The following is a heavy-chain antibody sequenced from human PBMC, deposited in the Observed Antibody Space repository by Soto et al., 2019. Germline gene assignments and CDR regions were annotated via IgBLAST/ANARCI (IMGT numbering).Heavy chain of an antibody. CDR2: IKSKTDGGTT. V-gene: IGHV3-15*07. D-gene: IGHD6-19*01. Sequence: EVQLVESGGGLVKPGGSLRLSCAASGFTFSNAWMNWVRQAPGKGLEWVGRIKSKTDGGTTDYAAPVKGRFTISRDDSKNTLYLQMNSLKTEDTAVYYCTITYSSGWTVVDYWGQGTLVTVSS. CDR3: TITYSSGWTVVDY. J-gene: IGHJ4*02. CDR1: GFTFSNAW.